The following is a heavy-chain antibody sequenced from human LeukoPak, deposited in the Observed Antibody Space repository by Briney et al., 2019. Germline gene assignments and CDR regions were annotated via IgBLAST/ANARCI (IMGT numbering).Heavy chain of an antibody. CDR1: GGTFSSYA. V-gene: IGHV1-69*04. J-gene: IGHJ5*02. D-gene: IGHD3-10*01. Sequence: ASVKVSCKASGGTFSSYAISWVRQAPGQGLEWMGRIIPILGIANYAQKFQGRVTITADKSTSTAYMELSSLRSEDTAVYYCATRDQGYYYGSGSSGNWFDPWGQGTLVTVSS. CDR2: IIPILGIA. CDR3: ATRDQGYYYGSGSSGNWFDP.